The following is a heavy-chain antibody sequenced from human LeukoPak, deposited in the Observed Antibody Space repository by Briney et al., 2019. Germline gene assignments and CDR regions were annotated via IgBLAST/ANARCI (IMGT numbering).Heavy chain of an antibody. CDR2: IYYSGST. V-gene: IGHV4-59*01. J-gene: IGHJ4*02. Sequence: SETLSLTCTVSGGSISSYYWSWIQQPPGKGLEWIGYIYYSGSTNYNPSLKSRVTISVDTSKNQFSLKLSSVTAADTAVYYCATFHSSSWYLDYWGQGTLVTVSS. CDR3: ATFHSSSWYLDY. D-gene: IGHD6-13*01. CDR1: GGSISSYY.